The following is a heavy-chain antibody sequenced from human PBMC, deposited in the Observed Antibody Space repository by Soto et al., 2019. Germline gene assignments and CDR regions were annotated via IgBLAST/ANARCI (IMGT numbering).Heavy chain of an antibody. V-gene: IGHV1-18*01. CDR1: GYTFASYG. CDR2: ISGYNGNT. CDR3: ALAHYYDSSEPRSITRYRKAFDI. J-gene: IGHJ3*02. D-gene: IGHD3-22*01. Sequence: ASVKVSCKASGYTFASYGISWVRQAPGQGLEWMGWISGYNGNTDYAQKLQGRVTMTTDTSTSTAYMELRSLRSDDTAVYYCALAHYYDSSEPRSITRYRKAFDIWGQGTMVTVSS.